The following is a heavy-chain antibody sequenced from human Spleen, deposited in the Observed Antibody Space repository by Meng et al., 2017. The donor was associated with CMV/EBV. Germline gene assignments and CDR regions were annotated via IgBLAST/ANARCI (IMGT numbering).Heavy chain of an antibody. Sequence: ASVKVSCKASGYTFTSYDINWVRQATGQGLEWMGWMNPNSGNTGYAQKFQGRVTMTRNTSISTAYMELRSLRSEDTAVYYCARGRPDYYGMDVWGQGTTVTVSS. V-gene: IGHV1-8*01. J-gene: IGHJ6*02. CDR1: GYTFTSYD. CDR3: ARGRPDYYGMDV. CDR2: MNPNSGNT.